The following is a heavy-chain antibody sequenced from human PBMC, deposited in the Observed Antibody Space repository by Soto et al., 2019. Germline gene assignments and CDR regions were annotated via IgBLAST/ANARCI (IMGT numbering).Heavy chain of an antibody. J-gene: IGHJ3*02. Sequence: QVQLVESGGGVVQPGRSLRLSCAASGFTFSSYAMHWVRQAPGKGLEWVAVISYDGSNKYYADSVKGRFTISRDNSKKTXYXXMNSLRAEDTAVYYCAMLASGYCSGGSCYSIAFDIWGQGTMVTVSS. CDR3: AMLASGYCSGGSCYSIAFDI. CDR1: GFTFSSYA. D-gene: IGHD2-15*01. CDR2: ISYDGSNK. V-gene: IGHV3-30-3*01.